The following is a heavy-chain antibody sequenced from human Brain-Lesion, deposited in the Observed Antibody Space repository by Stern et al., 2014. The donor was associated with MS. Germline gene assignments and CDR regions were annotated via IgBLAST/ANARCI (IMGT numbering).Heavy chain of an antibody. CDR2: VKPNTGGK. Sequence: VQLVDSGAEVKKPGASVKVSCKTSGYIFTGYYIPWVRQAPGQGLEWMAWVKPNTGGKKYAQKLQGRVTMSRDTSISTAYVELSSLTSDDTAVYYCARDQRGITIFGVVTDYYYLGMDVWGQGTTVTVSS. J-gene: IGHJ6*02. CDR3: ARDQRGITIFGVVTDYYYLGMDV. V-gene: IGHV1-2*02. D-gene: IGHD3-3*01. CDR1: GYIFTGYY.